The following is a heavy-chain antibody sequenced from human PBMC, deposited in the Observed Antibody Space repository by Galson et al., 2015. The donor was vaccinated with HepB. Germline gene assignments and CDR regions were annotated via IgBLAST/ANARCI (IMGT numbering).Heavy chain of an antibody. CDR3: ARHGRTVYQLLVMMNIHFDY. Sequence: SVKVSCKASGYTFTGYYMHWVRQAPGQGLEWMGWINPNSGGTNYAQKFQGRVTMTRDTSISTAYMELRSLRSDDTAVYYCARHGRTVYQLLVMMNIHFDYWGQGTLVTVSS. CDR1: GYTFTGYY. D-gene: IGHD2-2*01. J-gene: IGHJ4*02. CDR2: INPNSGGT. V-gene: IGHV1-2*02.